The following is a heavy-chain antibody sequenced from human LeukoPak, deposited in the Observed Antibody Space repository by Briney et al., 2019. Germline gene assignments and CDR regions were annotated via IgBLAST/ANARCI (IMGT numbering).Heavy chain of an antibody. V-gene: IGHV5-51*01. D-gene: IGHD1-26*01. CDR2: IYPGNSDT. Sequence: GESLKISCEGSGYSFTTYWIGWVRQMPGKGLEWMGIIYPGNSDTTYSPSFQGQVTISADKSINTAYLQWCSLKASDTAMYYCARSGIVGATTWFDYWGQGTLVTVSS. CDR1: GYSFTTYW. J-gene: IGHJ4*02. CDR3: ARSGIVGATTWFDY.